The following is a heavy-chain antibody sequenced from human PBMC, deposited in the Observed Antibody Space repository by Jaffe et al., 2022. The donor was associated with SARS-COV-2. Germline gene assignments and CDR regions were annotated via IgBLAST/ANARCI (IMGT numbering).Heavy chain of an antibody. CDR2: ISGSGGST. J-gene: IGHJ2*01. V-gene: IGHV3-23*01. Sequence: EVQLLESGGGLVQPGGSLRLSCAASGFTFSSYAMSWVRQAPGKGLEWVSAISGSGGSTYYADSVKGRFTISRDNSKNTLYLQMNSLRAEDTAVYYCAKCYDSSAKTYWYFDLWGRGTLVTVSS. D-gene: IGHD3-22*01. CDR1: GFTFSSYA. CDR3: AKCYDSSAKTYWYFDL.